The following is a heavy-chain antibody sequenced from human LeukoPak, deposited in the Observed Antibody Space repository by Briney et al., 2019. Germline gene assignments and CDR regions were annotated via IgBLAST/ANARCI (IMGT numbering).Heavy chain of an antibody. CDR2: INHSGST. Sequence: PSETLSLTCAVYGGSFSGYYWSWIRQPPGKGLEWIGEINHSGSTNYNPSLKSRVTISVDTSKNQFSLKLSSVTAADTAVYYCARGLWFGELLFDPWGQGTLVTVS. V-gene: IGHV4-34*01. D-gene: IGHD3-10*01. CDR3: ARGLWFGELLFDP. CDR1: GGSFSGYY. J-gene: IGHJ5*02.